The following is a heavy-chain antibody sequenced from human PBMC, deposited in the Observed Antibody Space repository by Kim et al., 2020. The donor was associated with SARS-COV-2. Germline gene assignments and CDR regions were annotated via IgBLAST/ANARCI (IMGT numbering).Heavy chain of an antibody. CDR2: IYYSVST. J-gene: IGHJ2*01. V-gene: IGHV4-59*08. Sequence: SETLSLTCTVSGGSISSYYWSWIRQPPGKGLEWIGYIYYSVSTNYNPSLKSRVTILVDTSKNQFSLKLSSVTAADTAVYYCARLYSSSWYVSLDWYFDLWGSGTLVTVSS. CDR3: ARLYSSSWYVSLDWYFDL. CDR1: GGSISSYY. D-gene: IGHD6-13*01.